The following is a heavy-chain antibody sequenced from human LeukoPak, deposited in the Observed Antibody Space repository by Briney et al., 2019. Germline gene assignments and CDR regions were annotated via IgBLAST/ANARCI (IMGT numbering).Heavy chain of an antibody. V-gene: IGHV3-23*01. Sequence: ETLSLTCTVSGGSISSGSYYWSWVRQAPGKGLEWVSAISGSGGSTYYADSVKGRFTISRDNSKNTLYLQMNSLRAEDTAVYYCAKDSPNSATSLDYWGQGTLVTVSS. CDR3: AKDSPNSATSLDY. D-gene: IGHD2/OR15-2a*01. J-gene: IGHJ4*02. CDR1: GGSISSGSYY. CDR2: ISGSGGST.